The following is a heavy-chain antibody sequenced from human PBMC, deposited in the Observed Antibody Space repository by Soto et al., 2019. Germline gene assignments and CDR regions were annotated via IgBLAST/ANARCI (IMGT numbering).Heavy chain of an antibody. J-gene: IGHJ6*03. D-gene: IGHD2-2*03. V-gene: IGHV3-33*01. CDR3: ARDGYCSSTSCYADYYYMDV. CDR1: GFTFSSYG. CDR2: IWYDGSNK. Sequence: QVQLVESGGGVVQPGRSLRLSCAASGFTFSSYGMHWVRQAPGKGLEWVAVIWYDGSNKYYADSVKGLFPISRDNSKNTLYLQMNSLRAEDTAVYYCARDGYCSSTSCYADYYYMDVWGKGTTVTVSS.